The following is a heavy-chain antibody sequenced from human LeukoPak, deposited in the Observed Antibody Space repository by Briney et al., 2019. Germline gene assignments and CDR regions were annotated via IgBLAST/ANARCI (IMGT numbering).Heavy chain of an antibody. CDR2: ISGSGGST. V-gene: IGHV3-23*01. Sequence: GGSLRLSCAASGFPFSSYAMSWVRQAPGKGLEWVSAISGSGGSTNYADSVKGRFTISRDNSKNTLYLQMNSLRAEDTAVYYCAKDPDSASLYYFDYWGQGTLVTASS. J-gene: IGHJ4*02. D-gene: IGHD2-2*01. CDR3: AKDPDSASLYYFDY. CDR1: GFPFSSYA.